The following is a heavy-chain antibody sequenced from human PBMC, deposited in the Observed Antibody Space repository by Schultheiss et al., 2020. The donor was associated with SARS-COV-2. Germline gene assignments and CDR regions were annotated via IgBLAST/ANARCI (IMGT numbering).Heavy chain of an antibody. V-gene: IGHV4-34*01. J-gene: IGHJ6*02. Sequence: SETLSLTCAVYGGSFSGYYWSWIRQPPGKGLEWIGEINHSGSTNHNPSLKSRVTISVDTSKNQFSLKLSSVTAADTAVYYCARGIRYSYGPYGGYYGMDVWGQGTTVTVSS. D-gene: IGHD5-18*01. CDR2: INHSGST. CDR1: GGSFSGYY. CDR3: ARGIRYSYGPYGGYYGMDV.